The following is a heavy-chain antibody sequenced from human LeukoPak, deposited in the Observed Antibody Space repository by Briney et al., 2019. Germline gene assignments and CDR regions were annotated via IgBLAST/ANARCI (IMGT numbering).Heavy chain of an antibody. J-gene: IGHJ4*02. CDR3: AKDGSWSYTD. Sequence: GGSLRLSCAASGFTFSSYGMHWVRQAPGKGLEWVAYTSSDERNIKYADSVKGRFTISRDNSKRTLYLQMNGLRADDTAVYYCAKDGSWSYTDWGQGTLVTVSS. D-gene: IGHD3-10*01. CDR1: GFTFSSYG. V-gene: IGHV3-30*02. CDR2: TSSDERNI.